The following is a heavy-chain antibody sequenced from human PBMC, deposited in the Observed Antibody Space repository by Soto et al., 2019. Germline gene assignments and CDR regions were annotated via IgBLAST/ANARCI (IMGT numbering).Heavy chain of an antibody. J-gene: IGHJ6*04. V-gene: IGHV1-69*13. D-gene: IGHD6-13*01. CDR2: IIPIFGTA. Sequence: GASVKVSCKASGGTFSSYAISWVRQAPGQGLEWMGGIIPIFGTANYAQKFQGRVTITADESTSTAYMELSSLRSEDTAVYYCAGEPISIAAASQYYYCMDVWGKGTTVTVSS. CDR1: GGTFSSYA. CDR3: AGEPISIAAASQYYYCMDV.